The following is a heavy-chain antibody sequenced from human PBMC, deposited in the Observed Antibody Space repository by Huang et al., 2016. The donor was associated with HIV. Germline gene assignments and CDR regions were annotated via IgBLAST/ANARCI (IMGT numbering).Heavy chain of an antibody. D-gene: IGHD3-10*01. CDR2: IYYMGST. CDR3: ARHREGPVAYYSGWGSHLNYMDV. J-gene: IGHJ6*03. V-gene: IGHV4-39*01. Sequence: QLLLQESGPGLVKPSEALALTCAVSGGSIRSSDYHWGWIRQPPGKGLEWIGSIYYMGSTLYCPALKSRVTIAVDTSKNLVGINLTSMTAADTAVYYCARHREGPVAYYSGWGSHLNYMDVWGRGRTVVVSS. CDR1: GGSIRSSDYH.